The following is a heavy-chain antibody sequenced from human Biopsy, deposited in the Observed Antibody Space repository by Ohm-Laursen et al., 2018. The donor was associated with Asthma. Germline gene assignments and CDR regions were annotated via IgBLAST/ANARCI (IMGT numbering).Heavy chain of an antibody. CDR3: ARGYSGTDRIVYYYSGMEV. D-gene: IGHD5-12*01. CDR2: LIPVLGTA. CDR1: GGTFSSYA. V-gene: IGHV1-69*01. J-gene: IGHJ6*02. Sequence: SPVKVSCNASGGTFSSYAISWVRHAPRQGLEWMGGLIPVLGTADYAPMFEGRVTITADESTSTAYLELTSLRFEDTAVYYCARGYSGTDRIVYYYSGMEVWGQGTTVTVSS.